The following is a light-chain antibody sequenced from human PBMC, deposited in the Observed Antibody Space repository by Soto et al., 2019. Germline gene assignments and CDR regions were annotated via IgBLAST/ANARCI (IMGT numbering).Light chain of an antibody. J-gene: IGKJ1*01. CDR1: QSISSY. Sequence: DIQMTQSPSSLSASVGDRVTITCRASQSISSYLNWYQQKPGKAPKLLIYAASSLQSGVPSRFSGSGSGTDFTLTISSLQPEDFATYYCQQSYSTPGTFGQGTNVAIK. V-gene: IGKV1-39*01. CDR2: AAS. CDR3: QQSYSTPGT.